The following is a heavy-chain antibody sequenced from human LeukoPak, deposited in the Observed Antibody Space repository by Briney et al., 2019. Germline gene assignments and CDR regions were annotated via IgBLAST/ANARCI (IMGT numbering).Heavy chain of an antibody. CDR2: INPNSGGT. CDR3: ARDKDGPLPASGSYDPWAFDY. CDR1: GYTFTGYY. Sequence: ASVKVSCKASGYTFTGYYMHWVRQAPGQGLEWMGWINPNSGGTNYAQKFQGRVTMTRDTSISTAYMELSRLRSDDTAVYYCARDKDGPLPASGSYDPWAFDYWGQGTLVTVSS. V-gene: IGHV1-2*02. D-gene: IGHD1-26*01. J-gene: IGHJ4*02.